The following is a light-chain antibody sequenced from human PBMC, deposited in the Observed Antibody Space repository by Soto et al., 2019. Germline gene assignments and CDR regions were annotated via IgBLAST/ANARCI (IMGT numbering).Light chain of an antibody. CDR3: QESYSVSRT. V-gene: IGKV4-1*01. Sequence: DSVMTQSPDAVAVSLGERATINCKSSQSLLYYSNFNNYLAWFQKKPGQPPKLLIYWASYRQSGVPARFSGSGSGTDFTLTINGLQAEDAAVYYCQESYSVSRTFGQGTKVDIK. CDR2: WAS. J-gene: IGKJ1*01. CDR1: QSLLYYSNFNNY.